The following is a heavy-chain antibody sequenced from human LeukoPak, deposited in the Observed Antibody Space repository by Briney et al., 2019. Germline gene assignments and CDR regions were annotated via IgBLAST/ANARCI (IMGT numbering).Heavy chain of an antibody. J-gene: IGHJ4*02. CDR3: ARVDIVATIGGGDFDY. Sequence: ASVKVSCKASGYTFTSYYMHWVRQAPGQGLEWMGIIYPSGGSTSYAQKFQGRVTMTRDTSTSTVYMELSSLRSEDTAVYYCARVDIVATIGGGDFDYWGQGTLVTVSS. D-gene: IGHD5-12*01. CDR2: IYPSGGST. CDR1: GYTFTSYY. V-gene: IGHV1-46*01.